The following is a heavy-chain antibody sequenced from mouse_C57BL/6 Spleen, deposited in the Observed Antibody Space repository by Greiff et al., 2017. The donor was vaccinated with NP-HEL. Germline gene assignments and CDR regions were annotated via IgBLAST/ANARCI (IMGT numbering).Heavy chain of an antibody. D-gene: IGHD2-3*01. Sequence: QVQLQQSGAELVKPGASVKLSCKASGYTFTSYWMHWVKQRPGQGLEWIGYINPSSGYTKYNQKFKDKATLTADKSSSTAYMQLTSLTSEDSAVYDGARDCYPDIDYWGQGTTLTVSS. V-gene: IGHV1-7*01. J-gene: IGHJ2*01. CDR1: GYTFTSYW. CDR2: INPSSGYT. CDR3: ARDCYPDIDY.